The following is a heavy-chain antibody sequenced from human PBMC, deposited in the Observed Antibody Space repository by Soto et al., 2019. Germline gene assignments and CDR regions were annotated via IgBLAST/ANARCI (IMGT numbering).Heavy chain of an antibody. V-gene: IGHV4-38-2*01. CDR3: ARASSSWSLYYYYGMDV. D-gene: IGHD6-13*01. CDR1: GYSISSGYY. CDR2: IYHSGST. J-gene: IGHJ6*02. Sequence: PSETLSLTCAVSGYSISSGYYWGWIRQPPGKGLEWIGSIYHSGSTYYNPSLKSRVTISVDTSKNQFSLKLSSVTAADTAVYYCARASSSWSLYYYYGMDVWGQGTTVTVSS.